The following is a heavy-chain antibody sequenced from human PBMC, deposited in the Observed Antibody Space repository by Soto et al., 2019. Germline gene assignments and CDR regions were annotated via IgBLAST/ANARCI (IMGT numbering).Heavy chain of an antibody. Sequence: PXXSLRLSFAASGFTFSSYSMHWVLQAPGKGLEWVSYISSSSSTIYYADSVKGRFTISRDNAKNPLYLQMNSLREEDTAVYYCARDGGYSYDNDAFDIWGQGTMVTVSS. CDR1: GFTFSSYS. CDR2: ISSSSSTI. V-gene: IGHV3-48*02. J-gene: IGHJ3*02. D-gene: IGHD5-18*01. CDR3: ARDGGYSYDNDAFDI.